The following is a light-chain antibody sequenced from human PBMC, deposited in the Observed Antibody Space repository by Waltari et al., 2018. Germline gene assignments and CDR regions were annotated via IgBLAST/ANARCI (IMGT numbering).Light chain of an antibody. CDR3: QQYNNWRT. CDR1: QSISRN. Sequence: EVLMTQSPLTLSVSPGEGATLSCRASQSISRNLALYQQKPGQAPRLLIYGASTRAPGIPARFSGSGSGTEFTLTISSLQSEDFAVYYCQQYNNWRTFGQGTKLEI. J-gene: IGKJ2*01. V-gene: IGKV3-15*01. CDR2: GAS.